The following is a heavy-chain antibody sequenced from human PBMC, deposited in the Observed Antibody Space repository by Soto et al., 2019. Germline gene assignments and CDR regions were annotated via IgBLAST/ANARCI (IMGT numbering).Heavy chain of an antibody. V-gene: IGHV3-30-3*01. CDR3: GGEGSGRGYYGGIDY. J-gene: IGHJ4*02. Sequence: QVQLVESGGGVVQPGRSPRLSCAASGFTFRSYAMHWVRQAPGKGLEWVAVISYDGSNKYYADSVKGRFTISRDNSKNTLYLKMTSLRAEDTAEYYCGGEGSGRGYYGGIDYGGQGTLVNVSS. CDR2: ISYDGSNK. D-gene: IGHD6-25*01. CDR1: GFTFRSYA.